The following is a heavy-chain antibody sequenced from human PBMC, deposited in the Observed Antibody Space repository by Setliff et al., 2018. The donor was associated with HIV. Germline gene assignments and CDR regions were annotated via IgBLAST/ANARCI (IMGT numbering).Heavy chain of an antibody. D-gene: IGHD2-21*02. CDR2: INPNSGGT. CDR3: ARDSRGVVTALLPGDY. CDR1: GYTFTGYY. V-gene: IGHV1-2*06. J-gene: IGHJ4*02. Sequence: ASVKVSCKASGYTFTGYYMHWVRQAPGQGLEWMGRINPNSGGTNYAQKFQGRVTMTRDTSISTAYMELSRLRSDDTAVYYCARDSRGVVTALLPGDYWGQGTPVTVSS.